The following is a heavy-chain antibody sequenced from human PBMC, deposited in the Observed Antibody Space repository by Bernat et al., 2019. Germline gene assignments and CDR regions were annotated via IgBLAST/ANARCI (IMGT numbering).Heavy chain of an antibody. J-gene: IGHJ3*02. CDR2: INPNSGGT. CDR1: GYTFTGYY. Sequence: QVQLVQSGAEVKKPGASVKVSCKPSGYTFTGYYMHWVRQAPGQGLEWMGWINPNSGGTNYAQKFQGWVTMTSDTSISTAYMELSRLRSDDTAVYYCARGCIRYPYDAFDIWGQGTMVTVSS. CDR3: ARGCIRYPYDAFDI. V-gene: IGHV1-2*04. D-gene: IGHD3-16*02.